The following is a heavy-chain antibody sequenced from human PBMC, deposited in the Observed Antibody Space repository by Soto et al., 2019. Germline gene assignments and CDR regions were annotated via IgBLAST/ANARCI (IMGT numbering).Heavy chain of an antibody. CDR1: GYSFTNYW. CDR2: IYPSDSDT. J-gene: IGHJ5*02. CDR3: ARHGFYGDYSSNYFDP. D-gene: IGHD4-17*01. V-gene: IGHV5-51*01. Sequence: PGESLKISCMGSGYSFTNYWIAWVRQMPGKGLEYIGIIYPSDSDTRYSPSFQGQVTISADKSISTAYLQWSSLKASDTAIYYCARHGFYGDYSSNYFDPWGQGTLVTVSS.